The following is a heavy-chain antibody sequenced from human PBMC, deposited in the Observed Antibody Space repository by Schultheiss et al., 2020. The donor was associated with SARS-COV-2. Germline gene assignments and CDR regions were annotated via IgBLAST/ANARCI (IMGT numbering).Heavy chain of an antibody. CDR2: LFIDGRR. J-gene: IGHJ6*02. CDR1: GFTVSSNY. D-gene: IGHD1-1*01. Sequence: GGSLRLSCAASGFTVSSNYMSWVRQAPGKGLEWVSVLFIDGRRYYADSVSGRLTISRDESKNTLYLQMNSLRAEDTAVYYCARLPNWNDLPGYYYGMDVWGQGTTVTVSS. CDR3: ARLPNWNDLPGYYYGMDV. V-gene: IGHV3-53*01.